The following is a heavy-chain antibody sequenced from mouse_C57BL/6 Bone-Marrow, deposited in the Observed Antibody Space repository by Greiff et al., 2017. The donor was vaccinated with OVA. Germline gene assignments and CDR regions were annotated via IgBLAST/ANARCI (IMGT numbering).Heavy chain of an antibody. J-gene: IGHJ3*01. CDR2: IYPRSGNT. V-gene: IGHV1-81*01. CDR3: AREVGRGFAY. D-gene: IGHD4-1*01. Sequence: QVQLQQSGAELARPGASVKLSCKASGYTFTSYGISWVKQRTGQGLEWIGEIYPRSGNTYYNEKFKGKATLTADKSSSPAYMELRSLTSEDSAVYFCAREVGRGFAYWGQGTLVTVSA. CDR1: GYTFTSYG.